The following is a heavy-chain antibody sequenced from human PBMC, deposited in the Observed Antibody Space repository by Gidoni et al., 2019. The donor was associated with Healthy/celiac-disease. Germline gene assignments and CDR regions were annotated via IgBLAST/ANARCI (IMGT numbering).Heavy chain of an antibody. D-gene: IGHD4-17*01. Sequence: WVSGMSWNSGSIGYADSVKARFTSSRDNAKNSRYLKMSSLRAENTAWYYCAKGDGDYAPGGYFDLWGRGTLVTVSS. V-gene: IGHV3-9*01. CDR2: MSWNSGSI. CDR3: AKGDGDYAPGGYFDL. J-gene: IGHJ2*01.